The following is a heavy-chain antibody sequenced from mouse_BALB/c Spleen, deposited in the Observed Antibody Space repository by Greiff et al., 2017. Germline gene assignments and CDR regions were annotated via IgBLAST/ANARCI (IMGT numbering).Heavy chain of an antibody. CDR3: ARDKDSSGYGAY. CDR2: IWAGGST. Sequence: VQVVESGPGLVAPSQSLSITCTVSGFSLTSYGVHWVRQPPGKGLEWLGVIWAGGSTNYNSALMSRLSISKDNSKSQVFLKMNSLQTDDTAMYYCARDKDSSGYGAYWGQGTLVTVSA. J-gene: IGHJ3*01. V-gene: IGHV2-9*02. D-gene: IGHD3-2*01. CDR1: GFSLTSYG.